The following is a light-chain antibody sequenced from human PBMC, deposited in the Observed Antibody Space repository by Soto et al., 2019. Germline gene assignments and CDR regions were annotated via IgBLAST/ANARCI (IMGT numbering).Light chain of an antibody. V-gene: IGKV3-20*01. CDR1: QSVSGY. CDR3: QQYGSSPRT. CDR2: GAS. J-gene: IGKJ1*01. Sequence: EIVMTQSPSTLSVSPGERATLSCRASQSVSGYLAWYQQKHGQAPRLLIYGASSRATGIPDRFSGSGSGTDFTLTISRLEPEDFAVYYCQQYGSSPRTFGQGTKVDIK.